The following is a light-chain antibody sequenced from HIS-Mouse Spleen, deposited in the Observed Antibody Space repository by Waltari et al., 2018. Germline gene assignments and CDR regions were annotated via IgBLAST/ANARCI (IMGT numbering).Light chain of an antibody. J-gene: IGLJ2*01. CDR3: QSYDSSNHVV. CDR1: SGSISSNY. CDR2: EDN. Sequence: NFMLTQPHSVSESPGTTVTISCPGSSGSISSNYVQWYQQRPGSAPTTVIYEDNQRPSGVPDRFSGSIDSSSNSASLTISGLKTEDEADYYCQSYDSSNHVVFGGGTKLTVL. V-gene: IGLV6-57*02.